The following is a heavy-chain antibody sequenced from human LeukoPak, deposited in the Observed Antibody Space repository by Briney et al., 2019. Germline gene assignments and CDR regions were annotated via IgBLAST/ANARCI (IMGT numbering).Heavy chain of an antibody. J-gene: IGHJ4*02. Sequence: GGSLRLSCAASGFTVSSNYMSWVRQAPGKGLEWVSIIYTIGSTYYADSVKGRFTISRDNSKNTLYLQMNSLRAEDTAVYYCARTTGGLIDYWGQGTLVTVSS. CDR2: IYTIGST. CDR1: GFTVSSNY. V-gene: IGHV3-66*01. D-gene: IGHD7-27*01. CDR3: ARTTGGLIDY.